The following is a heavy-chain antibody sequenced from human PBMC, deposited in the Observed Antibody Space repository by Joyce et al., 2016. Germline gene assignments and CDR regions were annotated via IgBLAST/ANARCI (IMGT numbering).Heavy chain of an antibody. CDR3: ARLPVDKYWYFDL. CDR1: GGSISSFY. Sequence: QVQLQESGPGLVKPSEILSLSCTVSGGSISSFYWSWIRQPPGKGLEWLGYVSDTGSTGYNPSVKRRVTMSVDTSKNQFALRLSSVTAADTAVYYCARLPVDKYWYFDLWGRGTLVTVSS. D-gene: IGHD2-2*01. V-gene: IGHV4-59*03. CDR2: VSDTGST. J-gene: IGHJ2*01.